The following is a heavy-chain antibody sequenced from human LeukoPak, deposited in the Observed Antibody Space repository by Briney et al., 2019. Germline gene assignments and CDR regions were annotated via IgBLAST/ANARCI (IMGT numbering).Heavy chain of an antibody. V-gene: IGHV4-59*08. Sequence: SETLTLTCTVSGGSISSYYWSWIRQPPGKGLEWIGYIYYSGSTNYNPSLKSRVTISVDTSKNQFSLKLSSVTAADTAVYYCARHIGGYYFDYWGQGTLVTVSS. CDR3: ARHIGGYYFDY. CDR2: IYYSGST. J-gene: IGHJ4*02. CDR1: GGSISSYY. D-gene: IGHD1-26*01.